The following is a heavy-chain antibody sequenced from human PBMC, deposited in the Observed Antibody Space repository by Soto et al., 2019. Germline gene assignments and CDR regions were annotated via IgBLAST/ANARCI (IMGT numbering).Heavy chain of an antibody. D-gene: IGHD2-15*01. CDR1: GYTFPSND. J-gene: IGHJ4*02. Sequence: QVQLVQSGAEVKKPGASVKVSCKASGYTFPSNDINWGRQATGQGFGGMGGINPNGGNTAYAQKFQGRVTMTRNTSISTAYMELSSLRSEDTAVYYCAREILGYCSGGSCYNYWGQGTLVTVSS. V-gene: IGHV1-8*01. CDR3: AREILGYCSGGSCYNY. CDR2: INPNGGNT.